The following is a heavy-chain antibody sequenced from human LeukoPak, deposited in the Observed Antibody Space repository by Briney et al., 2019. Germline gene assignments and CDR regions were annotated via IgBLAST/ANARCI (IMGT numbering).Heavy chain of an antibody. D-gene: IGHD2-2*01. Sequence: VESLKISCKGSGYSFTSYWIGWVRQMPGKGLEWMGIIYPGDSDTGYSPSFQGQVTISADKSISTAYLQWSSLKASDTAMYYCARRDGYCSSTSCYADYYYGMDVWGQGTTVTVSS. CDR3: ARRDGYCSSTSCYADYYYGMDV. J-gene: IGHJ6*02. CDR1: GYSFTSYW. CDR2: IYPGDSDT. V-gene: IGHV5-51*01.